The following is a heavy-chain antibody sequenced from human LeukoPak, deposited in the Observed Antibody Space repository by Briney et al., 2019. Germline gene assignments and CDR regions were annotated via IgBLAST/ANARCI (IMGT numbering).Heavy chain of an antibody. J-gene: IGHJ3*02. D-gene: IGHD1-26*01. Sequence: ASVKVSCKASGYTFTSYAMNWVRQAPGQGLEWMGWINTNTGNPTYAQGFTGRFVFSLDTSVSTAYLQISSLKAEDTAVYYCARGNTRSGSYLAAFDIWGQGTMVTVSS. CDR2: INTNTGNP. V-gene: IGHV7-4-1*02. CDR1: GYTFTSYA. CDR3: ARGNTRSGSYLAAFDI.